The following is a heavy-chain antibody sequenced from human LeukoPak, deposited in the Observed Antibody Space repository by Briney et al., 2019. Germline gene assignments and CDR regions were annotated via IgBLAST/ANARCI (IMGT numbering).Heavy chain of an antibody. V-gene: IGHV1-46*01. CDR2: INPSGGST. CDR3: ARDRYSSSWLNSKYFDY. CDR1: GYTFTSYD. Sequence: ASVKVSCKASGYTFTSYDINWVRQATGQGLEWMGIINPSGGSTSYAQKFQGRVTMTRDMSTSTVYMELSSLRSEDTAVYCCARDRYSSSWLNSKYFDYWGQGTLVTVSS. D-gene: IGHD6-13*01. J-gene: IGHJ4*02.